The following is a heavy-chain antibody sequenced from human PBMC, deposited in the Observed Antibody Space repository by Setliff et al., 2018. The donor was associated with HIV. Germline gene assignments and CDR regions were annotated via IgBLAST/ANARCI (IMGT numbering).Heavy chain of an antibody. CDR2: IIPILGIA. D-gene: IGHD4-17*01. CDR3: ARLLKGRWTSYYYYYMDV. CDR1: GGTFSSYA. J-gene: IGHJ6*03. Sequence: SVKVSCKASGGTFSSYAISWVRQAPGQGLEWMGGIIPILGIANYAQKFQGRVTITADKSTSTAYMELSSLRSEDTAVYYCARLLKGRWTSYYYYYMDVWGKGTTVTVSS. V-gene: IGHV1-69*10.